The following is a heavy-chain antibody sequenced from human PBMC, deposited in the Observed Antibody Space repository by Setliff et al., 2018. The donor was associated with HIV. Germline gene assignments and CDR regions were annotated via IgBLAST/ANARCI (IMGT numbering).Heavy chain of an antibody. J-gene: IGHJ4*02. CDR3: ATSTSRFFWNGFYQGGFGSRNSHAFEN. Sequence: ASVKVSCKASGYTFTGYSMHWVRQAPGQGLEWMGIINPTGGSTSYAQKFRDRVTLTGDTSISTASMELSSLKSDDTAMYYCATSTSRFFWNGFYQGGFGSRNSHAFENWGQGTLVTVSS. CDR2: INPTGGST. V-gene: IGHV1-2*02. D-gene: IGHD3-3*01. CDR1: GYTFTGYS.